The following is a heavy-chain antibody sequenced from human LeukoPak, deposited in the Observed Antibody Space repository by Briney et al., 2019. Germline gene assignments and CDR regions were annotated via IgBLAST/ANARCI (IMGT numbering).Heavy chain of an antibody. D-gene: IGHD1-1*01. J-gene: IGHJ4*02. Sequence: ASVKVSCKASGYTFTDYYMHWVRQAPGQGLEWMGWINPNSRGTDSAQKFQGRFPMTRDTSINTAYMELSSLRSDDTAMYYCAREGAPQLSSYFDHWGQGTLVTVSS. CDR3: AREGAPQLSSYFDH. V-gene: IGHV1-2*02. CDR2: INPNSRGT. CDR1: GYTFTDYY.